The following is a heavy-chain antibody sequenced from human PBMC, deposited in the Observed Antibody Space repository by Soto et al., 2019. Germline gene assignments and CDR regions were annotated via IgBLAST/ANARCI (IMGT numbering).Heavy chain of an antibody. CDR2: INYSGRT. CDR1: GGSISDSSYY. J-gene: IGHJ4*02. Sequence: QVLLQESGPGLVKPSETLSLTCTVSGGSISDSSYYWAWIRQPPGKGLEWIATINYSGRTYYTPSLRSRVTISVDTSRVQVSLNLNSVTAADTAVYYCARHFGNYGDWAFVFWGQGTLVTVSS. CDR3: ARHFGNYGDWAFVF. D-gene: IGHD4-17*01. V-gene: IGHV4-39*01.